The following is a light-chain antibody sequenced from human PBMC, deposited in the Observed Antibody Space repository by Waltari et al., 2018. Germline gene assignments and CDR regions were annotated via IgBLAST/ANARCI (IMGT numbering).Light chain of an antibody. CDR3: QQYDNAPYT. CDR2: KAS. CDR1: QGISSW. Sequence: DIQMTQSPSSLSASVGDRVTITCRASQGISSWLAWYQQKPGKAPKLLIYKASSLQSGGPSSFSGSGCGTDFTLTINGLQPEDFATFYCQQYDNAPYTFGQGTKVGIK. J-gene: IGKJ2*01. V-gene: IGKV1-12*01.